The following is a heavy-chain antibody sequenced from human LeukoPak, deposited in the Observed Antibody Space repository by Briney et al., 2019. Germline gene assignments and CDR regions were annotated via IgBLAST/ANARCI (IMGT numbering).Heavy chain of an antibody. D-gene: IGHD3-9*01. CDR3: ASLTNTTGYIPWYFDL. CDR1: GGTFSGYY. CDR2: INHSGST. V-gene: IGHV4-34*01. J-gene: IGHJ2*01. Sequence: SETLSLTCAVYGGTFSGYYWSWIRQPPGKGLEWIGEINHSGSTNYNPSLKSRVTISADTSKNQVSLKLSSVTAADTAIYYCASLTNTTGYIPWYFDLWGRGTLVTVSS.